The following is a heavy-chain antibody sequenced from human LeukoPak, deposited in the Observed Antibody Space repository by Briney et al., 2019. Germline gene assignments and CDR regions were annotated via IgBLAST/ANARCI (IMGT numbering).Heavy chain of an antibody. Sequence: GGSLRLSCAASGFTFSSYAMHWVRQAPGKGLEWVAVISYDGSNKYYADSVKGRFTISRDNSKNTLYLQMNSLRAEDTAVYYCAKDHWLGSQTGMTAPLDSWGLGTLVTVSS. J-gene: IGHJ4*02. D-gene: IGHD1-1*01. V-gene: IGHV3-30-3*01. CDR3: AKDHWLGSQTGMTAPLDS. CDR2: ISYDGSNK. CDR1: GFTFSSYA.